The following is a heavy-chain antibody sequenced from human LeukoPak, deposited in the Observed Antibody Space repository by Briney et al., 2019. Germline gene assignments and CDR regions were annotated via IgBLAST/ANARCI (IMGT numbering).Heavy chain of an antibody. CDR1: GGSFSGYY. Sequence: SETLSLTCAVYGGSFSGYYWSWIRQPPGKGLEWIGEINHSGSTNYNPSLKSRVTISLDTSKSQFSLKLNFLTAADTAVYFCVGGWGVGVGAFDRWGPGTMVTVAS. V-gene: IGHV4-34*01. D-gene: IGHD3-16*01. CDR3: VGGWGVGVGAFDR. CDR2: INHSGST. J-gene: IGHJ3*02.